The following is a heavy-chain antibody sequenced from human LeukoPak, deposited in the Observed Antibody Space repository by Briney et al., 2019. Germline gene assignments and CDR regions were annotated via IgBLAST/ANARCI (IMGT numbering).Heavy chain of an antibody. J-gene: IGHJ4*02. CDR1: GASISNGVYS. CDR2: IYISGST. CDR3: AKRGSNTWSDFDY. V-gene: IGHV4-30-2*01. D-gene: IGHD6-13*01. Sequence: SETLSLTCAVSGASISNGVYSWSWIRQPPGKGLAYIRNIYISGSTHYNSSLKSRVTIFADRSKNQFSLKLNSVTAADTAVYYCAKRGSNTWSDFDYWGQGTLVTVSS.